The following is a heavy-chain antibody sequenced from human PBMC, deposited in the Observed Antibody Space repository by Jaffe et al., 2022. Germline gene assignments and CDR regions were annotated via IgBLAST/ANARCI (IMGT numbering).Heavy chain of an antibody. Sequence: QVQLVQSGAEVKKPGASVKVSCKASGYTFTGYYMHWVRQAPGQGLEWMGRINPNSGGTNYAQKFQGRVTMTRDTSISTAYMELSRLRSDDTAVYYCARPARGSQSTYYFDYWGQGTLVTVSS. CDR3: ARPARGSQSTYYFDY. D-gene: IGHD2-15*01. V-gene: IGHV1-2*06. CDR2: INPNSGGT. CDR1: GYTFTGYY. J-gene: IGHJ4*02.